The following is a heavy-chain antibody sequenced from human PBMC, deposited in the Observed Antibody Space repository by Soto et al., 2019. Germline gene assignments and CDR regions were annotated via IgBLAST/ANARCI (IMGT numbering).Heavy chain of an antibody. CDR1: GKSFDNFA. CDR3: ARAKYAYIWGSYHPFDQ. V-gene: IGHV1-3*01. D-gene: IGHD3-16*02. CDR2: INVGDDKT. Sequence: QVQLGQSGAEVKKPGASVRLSCKVSGKSFDNFAVHWVRQTPGQRPEWMGRINVGDDKTKYSEKFQGRVIVSYATSATTAYMELRALSSEDTAVYYCARAKYAYIWGSYHPFDQWAQGAQVTVAS. J-gene: IGHJ4*02.